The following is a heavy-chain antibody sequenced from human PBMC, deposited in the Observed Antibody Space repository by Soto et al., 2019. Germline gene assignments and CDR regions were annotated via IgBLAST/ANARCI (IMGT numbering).Heavy chain of an antibody. CDR2: ISPIFGTA. CDR3: GTLRYSSSWDYYYGMDV. CDR1: GGTFSSYA. Sequence: GASVKVSCKASGGTFSSYAISWVRQAPGQGLEWMGGISPIFGTANYAQKFQGRVTITADESTSTAYMELSSLRSEDTAVYYCGTLRYSSSWDYYYGMDVWGQGTTVTVSS. D-gene: IGHD6-13*01. V-gene: IGHV1-69*13. J-gene: IGHJ6*02.